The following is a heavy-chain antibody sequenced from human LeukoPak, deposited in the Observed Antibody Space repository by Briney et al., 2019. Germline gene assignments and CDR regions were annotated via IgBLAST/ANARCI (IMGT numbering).Heavy chain of an antibody. Sequence: GGSLRLSCAASGFTFRSYWMTWVRQYPGKGLEWVANIKQDGSETYYADSVKGRFTISRDNAKRSLYLQMNSLRAEDTAVYYCARDGELGSPADAFDIWGQGTMVTVSS. J-gene: IGHJ3*02. V-gene: IGHV3-7*01. CDR1: GFTFRSYW. D-gene: IGHD1-26*01. CDR3: ARDGELGSPADAFDI. CDR2: IKQDGSET.